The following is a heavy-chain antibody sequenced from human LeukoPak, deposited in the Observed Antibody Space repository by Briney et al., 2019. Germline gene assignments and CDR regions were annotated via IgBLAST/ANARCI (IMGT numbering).Heavy chain of an antibody. CDR3: QRARNGAFDI. Sequence: PGRSLRLSCAASGFTFSSYGMHWVRQAPGKGLEWVAVISYDGSNKYYADSVKGRFTISRDNSKNTLYLQMNSLRAEDTAVYYCQRARNGAFDIWGQGTMATVSS. CDR2: ISYDGSNK. CDR1: GFTFSSYG. D-gene: IGHD2-8*01. J-gene: IGHJ3*02. V-gene: IGHV3-30*03.